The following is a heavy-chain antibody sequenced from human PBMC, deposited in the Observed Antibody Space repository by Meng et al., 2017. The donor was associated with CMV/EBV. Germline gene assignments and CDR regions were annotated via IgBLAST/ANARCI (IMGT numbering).Heavy chain of an antibody. CDR3: AHRGRIAAAGTDWFDP. D-gene: IGHD6-13*01. J-gene: IGHJ5*02. CDR2: IYWDDDK. V-gene: IGHV2-5*02. Sequence: QITLKASGSTLVKPPQTLTLTCTFSGFSLSTSGVGVGWIRQPPGKALEWLALIYWDDDKRYSPSLKSRLTITKDTSKNQVVLTMTNMDPVDTATYYCAHRGRIAAAGTDWFDPWGQGTLVTVSS. CDR1: GFSLSTSGVG.